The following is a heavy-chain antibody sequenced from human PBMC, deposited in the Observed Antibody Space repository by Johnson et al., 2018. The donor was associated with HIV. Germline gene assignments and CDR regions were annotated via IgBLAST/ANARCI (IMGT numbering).Heavy chain of an antibody. CDR3: ARKVRFGPFDI. J-gene: IGHJ3*02. Sequence: QVQLVESGGGLVKPGGSLRLSCVASGFTFSDYYMTWIRQAPRKGLEWVSYISSSGSTIYYADSVKGRFTISRDNARNSLFLQMNSLRAEDTAVYYCARKVRFGPFDIWGQGTMVTVSS. V-gene: IGHV3-11*04. D-gene: IGHD3-10*01. CDR2: ISSSGSTI. CDR1: GFTFSDYY.